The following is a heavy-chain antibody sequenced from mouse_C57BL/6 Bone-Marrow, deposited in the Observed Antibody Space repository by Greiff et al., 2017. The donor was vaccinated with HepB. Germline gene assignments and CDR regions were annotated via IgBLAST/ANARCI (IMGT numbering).Heavy chain of an antibody. CDR3: ARLITTVVATYWYFDV. D-gene: IGHD1-1*01. CDR1: GFTFSDYG. Sequence: EVMLVESGGGLVKPGGSLKLSCAASGFTFSDYGMHWVRQAPEKGLEWVAYISSGSSTIYYADTVKGRFTISRDNAKNTLFLQMTSLRSEDTAMYYCARLITTVVATYWYFDVWGTGTTVTVSS. J-gene: IGHJ1*03. CDR2: ISSGSSTI. V-gene: IGHV5-17*01.